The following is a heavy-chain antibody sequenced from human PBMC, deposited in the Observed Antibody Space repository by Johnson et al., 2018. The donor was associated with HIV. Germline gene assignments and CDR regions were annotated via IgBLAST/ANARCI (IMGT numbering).Heavy chain of an antibody. CDR2: IRYDGSNK. J-gene: IGHJ3*02. CDR3: AKVRGTRIVGFGAFDI. D-gene: IGHD3-22*01. Sequence: QVQLVESGGGVVQPGGSLRLSCAASGFTFSSYGMHWVRQAPGKGLDWVAFIRYDGSNKYYADSVKGRLTISRDNSKNTLYLQMNSLRGEDTAVYYCAKVRGTRIVGFGAFDIWGQGTMVTVSS. CDR1: GFTFSSYG. V-gene: IGHV3-30*02.